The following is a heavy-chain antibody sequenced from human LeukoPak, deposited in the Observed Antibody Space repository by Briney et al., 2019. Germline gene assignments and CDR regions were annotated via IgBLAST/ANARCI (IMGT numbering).Heavy chain of an antibody. CDR1: GFTFSSYG. CDR2: ITYDGYYK. J-gene: IGHJ4*02. CDR3: ARWSYDY. V-gene: IGHV3-30*03. Sequence: PGGSLRLSCAASGFTFSSYGMHWVRQAPGKGLEWVAVITYDGYYKYYADSVKGRFTISSDNSKNTLFLQMNSLRAEDTAVYYCARWSYDYWGQGTLVTVSS.